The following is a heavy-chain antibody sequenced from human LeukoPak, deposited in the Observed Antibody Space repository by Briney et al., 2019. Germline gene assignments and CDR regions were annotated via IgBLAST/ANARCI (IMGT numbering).Heavy chain of an antibody. CDR1: GFTFSSYD. Sequence: PGGSLRLSCAASGFTFSSYDMHWVRQATGKGLEWVSAIGTAGDTYYPGSVKGRFTISRENAKNSLYLQMNSLRAGDTAVYYCARGLRHLYGSGSYDAFDIWGQGTMVTVSS. J-gene: IGHJ3*02. D-gene: IGHD3-10*01. CDR2: IGTAGDT. V-gene: IGHV3-13*01. CDR3: ARGLRHLYGSGSYDAFDI.